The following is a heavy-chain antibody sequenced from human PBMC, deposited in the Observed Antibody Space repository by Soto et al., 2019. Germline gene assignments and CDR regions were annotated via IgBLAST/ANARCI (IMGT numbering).Heavy chain of an antibody. V-gene: IGHV3-15*01. CDR1: GFTFSNAW. CDR3: TTDARGLPAVDY. J-gene: IGHJ4*02. Sequence: GGSLRLSCAASGFTFSNAWMSWVRQAPGKGLEWVGRIKSKTDGGTTDYAAPVKGRFTISRDDSKNTLYLQMNSLKTEDTAVYYCTTDARGLPAVDYGGQGTLVTVSS. CDR2: IKSKTDGGTT. D-gene: IGHD2-2*01.